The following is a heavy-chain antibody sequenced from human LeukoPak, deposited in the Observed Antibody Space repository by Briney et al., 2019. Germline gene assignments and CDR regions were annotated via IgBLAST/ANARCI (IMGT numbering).Heavy chain of an antibody. CDR3: ARAVYCSGGGCFWYFDL. CDR2: IKEDGSEK. J-gene: IGHJ2*01. V-gene: IGHV3-7*01. Sequence: SGGSLRLSCAASGFTFSSIWMSWVRQAPGKGLEWVANIKEDGSEKFYVDSVKGRFTISRDNAKNSLYLQMNSLRAEDTAVYYCARAVYCSGGGCFWYFDLWGRGTLVTVSS. D-gene: IGHD2-15*01. CDR1: GFTFSSIW.